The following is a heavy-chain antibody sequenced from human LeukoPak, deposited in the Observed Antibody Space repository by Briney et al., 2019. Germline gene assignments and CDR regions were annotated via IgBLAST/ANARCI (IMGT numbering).Heavy chain of an antibody. D-gene: IGHD6-19*01. V-gene: IGHV4-39*01. J-gene: IGHJ5*02. CDR2: IYYSEST. CDR3: ARQRRSGEIAVALPAHTEFDP. CDR1: DGSISSSSYY. Sequence: PSETLSLTCTVSDGSISSSSYYWGWIRQPPGKGLEWIGSIYYSESTYYNPSLKSRVTISVDTSKNQFSLKLSSVTAADTAVYYCARQRRSGEIAVALPAHTEFDPWGQGTLVTVSS.